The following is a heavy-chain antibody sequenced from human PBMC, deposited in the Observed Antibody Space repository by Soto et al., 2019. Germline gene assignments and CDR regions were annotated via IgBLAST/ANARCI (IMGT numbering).Heavy chain of an antibody. CDR1: GFTFSSYW. CDR2: IKQDGSEK. Sequence: GGSLRLSCAASGFTFSSYWMSWVRQAPGKGLEWVANIKQDGSEKDYVDSVKGRFTISRDNAKNSLYLKMNSLRAEDTDVYYCARDTLVVTAITHYYYGMDVWGQGTTVTVSS. J-gene: IGHJ6*02. D-gene: IGHD2-21*02. V-gene: IGHV3-7*05. CDR3: ARDTLVVTAITHYYYGMDV.